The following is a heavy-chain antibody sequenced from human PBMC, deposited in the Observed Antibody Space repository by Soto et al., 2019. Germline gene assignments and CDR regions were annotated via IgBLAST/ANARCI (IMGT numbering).Heavy chain of an antibody. CDR3: ATHFYGAYVVDS. Sequence: SETLSLTCTVSGFSISSGHYWGWMRQTPGKGLEWIGSTHHSGRTYYSTSLKSRVTISVDTSKNQVSLRLRSVTAADTALYYCATHFYGAYVVDSWGQGTLVTVSS. CDR1: GFSISSGHY. D-gene: IGHD4-17*01. V-gene: IGHV4-38-2*02. CDR2: THHSGRT. J-gene: IGHJ4*02.